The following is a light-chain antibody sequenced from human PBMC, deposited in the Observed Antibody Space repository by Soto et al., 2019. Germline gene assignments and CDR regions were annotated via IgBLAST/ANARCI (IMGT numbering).Light chain of an antibody. CDR1: QSLVHNDGNTY. Sequence: DIVMTQTPLSSPVTLGQAASISCRSSQSLVHNDGNTYLSWFQQRPGQPPRLLIYKVSDRFSGVPDRVSGSGAGTDFTRTISRVEAEDVGVYYCMQAKQSSWTFGQGTKVEI. CDR3: MQAKQSSWT. CDR2: KVS. V-gene: IGKV2-24*01. J-gene: IGKJ1*01.